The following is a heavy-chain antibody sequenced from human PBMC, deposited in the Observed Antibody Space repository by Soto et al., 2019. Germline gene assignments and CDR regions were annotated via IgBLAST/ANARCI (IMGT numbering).Heavy chain of an antibody. CDR3: AKGRSYYYYYGVDV. V-gene: IGHV3-23*01. Sequence: GESLKISCASSGFTFSSCAMGWVRQAPGKGLEWVSDIIDSGGSTYYADSVKDRFTISRDNSKSTLYLQMNSLRAEDTALYYCAKGRSYYYYYGVDVWGQGTTVTVSS. J-gene: IGHJ6*02. CDR1: GFTFSSCA. CDR2: IIDSGGST.